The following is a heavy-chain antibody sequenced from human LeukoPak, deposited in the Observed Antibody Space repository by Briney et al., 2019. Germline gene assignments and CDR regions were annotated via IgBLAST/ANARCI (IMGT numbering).Heavy chain of an antibody. Sequence: SSETLSLTCAVSGGSISSGGYSWSWIRQPPGKGLEWIGYIYHSGSTYYNPSLKSRVTISVDRSKNQFSLKLSSVTAADTAVYYCARYDSSAIYGGGFDIWGQGTMVTVSS. V-gene: IGHV4-30-2*02. D-gene: IGHD3-22*01. CDR2: IYHSGST. CDR1: GGSISSGGYS. CDR3: ARYDSSAIYGGGFDI. J-gene: IGHJ3*02.